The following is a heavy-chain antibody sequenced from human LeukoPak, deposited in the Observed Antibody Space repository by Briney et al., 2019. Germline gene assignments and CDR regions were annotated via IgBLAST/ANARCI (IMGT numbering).Heavy chain of an antibody. D-gene: IGHD5/OR15-5a*01. CDR2: IKQGGSEK. CDR1: GFTFSSYW. J-gene: IGHJ6*03. Sequence: PGRSPTPSCAASGFTFSSYWTSCVRQHPGKGLEWVANIKQGGSEKYYVDSVKGRFSISRDNAKNSLYLQMNRLRAEDTAVYYCSRGFIYDPPDYFYMDVWGKGTTVTVSS. V-gene: IGHV3-7*01. CDR3: SRGFIYDPPDYFYMDV.